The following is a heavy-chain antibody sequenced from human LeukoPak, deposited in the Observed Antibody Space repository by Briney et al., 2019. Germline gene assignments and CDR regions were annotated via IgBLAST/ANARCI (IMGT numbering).Heavy chain of an antibody. CDR3: ARHVYGEYGPGDY. Sequence: SETLSLTCTVSGGCFSSSSHFWGWRRQPPGRGLEWIGSIRNSGNTYYSPSLKSRVTISVGTSKNQFSLQLSSVTAADTAVYYCARHVYGEYGPGDYWGQGILVTVSS. CDR2: IRNSGNT. CDR1: GGCFSSSSHF. V-gene: IGHV4-39*01. J-gene: IGHJ4*02. D-gene: IGHD4-17*01.